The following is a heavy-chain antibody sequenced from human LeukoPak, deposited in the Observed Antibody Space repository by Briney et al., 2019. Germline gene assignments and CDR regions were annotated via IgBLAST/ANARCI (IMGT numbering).Heavy chain of an antibody. J-gene: IGHJ4*02. CDR2: ISGSGGTT. D-gene: IGHD6-13*01. Sequence: GGSLRLSCAASGFTFSSYAMSWVRQAPGKGLEWVSAISGSGGTTYYADSVKGRFTISRDNSKNTLYLQMNSLRAEDTAVYYCARGLMMAVAGRGEFHYWGQGTLVTVSS. CDR1: GFTFSSYA. V-gene: IGHV3-23*01. CDR3: ARGLMMAVAGRGEFHY.